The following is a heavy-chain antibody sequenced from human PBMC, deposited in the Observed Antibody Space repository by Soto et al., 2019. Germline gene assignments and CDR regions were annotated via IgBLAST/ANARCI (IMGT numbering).Heavy chain of an antibody. Sequence: QVQLQESGPGLVKPSQTLSLTCTVSGGSISSGDYYWSWIRQPPGKGLEWIGYIYYSGSTYYNPSLKSRVTISVDTSKNQFSLKLSSVTAADTAVYYCARGEAARPAPYYGMDVWGQGTTVTVSS. CDR3: ARGEAARPAPYYGMDV. CDR1: GGSISSGDYY. D-gene: IGHD6-6*01. CDR2: IYYSGST. V-gene: IGHV4-30-4*01. J-gene: IGHJ6*02.